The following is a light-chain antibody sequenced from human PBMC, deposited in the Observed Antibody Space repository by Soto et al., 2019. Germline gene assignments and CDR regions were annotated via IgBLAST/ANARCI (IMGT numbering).Light chain of an antibody. Sequence: EIVFTQSPATLSLSPGERATLSCRASQSVSSYLAWFQQKPGQAPRLLIYDASNRSTGIPARFRGSGSGTDFTLNISSLEPEDFAVYYCQQRSNWPWTFGQGTKVEIK. CDR3: QQRSNWPWT. V-gene: IGKV3-11*01. CDR2: DAS. CDR1: QSVSSY. J-gene: IGKJ1*01.